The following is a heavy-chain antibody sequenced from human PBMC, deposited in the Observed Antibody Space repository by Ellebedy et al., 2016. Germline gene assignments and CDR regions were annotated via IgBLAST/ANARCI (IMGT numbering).Heavy chain of an antibody. CDR1: GFTFSSYA. V-gene: IGHV3-23*01. D-gene: IGHD2-15*01. CDR2: ISGSGGST. Sequence: GESLKISCVASGFTFSSYAMSWVRQAPGKGLEWVSAISGSGGSTYYADSVKGRFTISRDNSRNTLYLQMISLGAEDTAVYYCATNEGDYCTGGSCYPNWGQGTLVTVSS. CDR3: ATNEGDYCTGGSCYPN. J-gene: IGHJ4*02.